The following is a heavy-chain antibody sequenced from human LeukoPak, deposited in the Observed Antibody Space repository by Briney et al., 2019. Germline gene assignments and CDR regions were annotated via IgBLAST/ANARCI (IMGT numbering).Heavy chain of an antibody. D-gene: IGHD6-19*01. CDR1: GFTFSNAW. CDR2: IQSKTDGGTT. Sequence: GGSLRLSCAASGFTFSNAWMSWVRQAPGKGLEWVRRIQSKTDGGTTDYAAPVKGRFTISRDASKNTLYLQMNRLKTEDTAVYYCTTRNFSSGWILFDYWGQGTLVTVSS. CDR3: TTRNFSSGWILFDY. V-gene: IGHV3-15*01. J-gene: IGHJ4*02.